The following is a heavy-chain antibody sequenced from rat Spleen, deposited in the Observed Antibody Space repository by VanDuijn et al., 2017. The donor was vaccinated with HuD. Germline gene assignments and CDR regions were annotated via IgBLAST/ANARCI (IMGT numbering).Heavy chain of an antibody. J-gene: IGHJ3*01. CDR3: TRGRGNPGITINPFAY. V-gene: IGHV5-31*01. CDR2: ITNTGGST. CDR1: GFTFNNYW. D-gene: IGHD1-4*01. Sequence: EVQLVESGGGLVQPGRSLKLSCVASGFTFNNYWMTWIRQAPGKGLGWVASITNTGGSTYYPDSVKGRFTISRDNAKSTLYLQMNSLRSEDTATYYCTRGRGNPGITINPFAYWGQGTLVTVSS.